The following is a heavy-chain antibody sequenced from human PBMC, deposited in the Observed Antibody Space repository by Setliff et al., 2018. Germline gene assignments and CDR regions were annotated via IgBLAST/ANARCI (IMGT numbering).Heavy chain of an antibody. CDR1: GGTFSSYA. V-gene: IGHV1-46*01. J-gene: IGHJ4*02. D-gene: IGHD3-22*01. CDR2: VNPSGGHP. Sequence: GASVKVSCKASGGTFSSYAISWVRLAPGQGLQWMGMVNPSGGHPVYAQKFQGRVTMTSDTSTNTVYMDLSSLTSEDTAVYFCARRVSYDSSGYPLGYWGQGTLVTVSS. CDR3: ARRVSYDSSGYPLGY.